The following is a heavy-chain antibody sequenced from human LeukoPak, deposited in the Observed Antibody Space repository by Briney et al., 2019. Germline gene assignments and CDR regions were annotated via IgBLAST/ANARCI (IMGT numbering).Heavy chain of an antibody. Sequence: ASVKVSCKASGYTFTGYYMHWVRQAPGQGLEWMGWINPNSGGTNYAQKFQGRVTMTRDTSISTAYMELSRLRSDDTAVYYCARHVVVVAALPGAFDIWGQGTMVTVSS. CDR3: ARHVVVVAALPGAFDI. CDR2: INPNSGGT. V-gene: IGHV1-2*02. D-gene: IGHD2-15*01. CDR1: GYTFTGYY. J-gene: IGHJ3*02.